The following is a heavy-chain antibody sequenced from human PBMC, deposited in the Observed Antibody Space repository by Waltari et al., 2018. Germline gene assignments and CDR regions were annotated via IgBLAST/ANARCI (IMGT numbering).Heavy chain of an antibody. J-gene: IGHJ4*02. CDR3: ARGSSSGSRFDY. D-gene: IGHD6-19*01. V-gene: IGHV4-34*01. CDR2: INHSGST. CDR1: GGSFSGYD. Sequence: QVQLQQWGAGLLKPSATLSPTCAVYGGSFSGYDCSWIRQPPGKGLEWIGEINHSGSTNYNPSLKSRVTISVDTSKNQFSLKLSSVTAADTAVYYCARGSSSGSRFDYWGQGTLVTVSS.